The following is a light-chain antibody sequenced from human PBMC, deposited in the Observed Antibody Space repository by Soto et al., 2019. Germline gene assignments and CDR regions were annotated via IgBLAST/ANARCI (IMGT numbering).Light chain of an antibody. Sequence: DIVMTQTPLSSPVTLGQPASISCRSGQSLVHSDGNTYLSWFQQRPGQPPRLLIYKISNRFSRVPDRFTGSGAGTDFTLKISRVAAEDVGTYYCMQETHFPFTFGGGTKVEIK. CDR2: KIS. CDR1: QSLVHSDGNTY. J-gene: IGKJ4*01. V-gene: IGKV2-24*01. CDR3: MQETHFPFT.